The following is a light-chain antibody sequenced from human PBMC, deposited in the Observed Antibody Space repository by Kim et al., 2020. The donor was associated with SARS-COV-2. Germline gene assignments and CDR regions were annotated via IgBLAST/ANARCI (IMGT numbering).Light chain of an antibody. CDR1: QDIRND. CDR2: GAS. CDR3: LQHSTYPST. Sequence: DIQMTQSPSSLSASVGDRVTITCRASQDIRNDLGWYQQNPGRAPKRLIYGASSLQSGVPSRFSGSGSGTEFTLTISSVQPEDFATYFCLQHSTYPSTFGQGTRREIK. V-gene: IGKV1-17*01. J-gene: IGKJ5*01.